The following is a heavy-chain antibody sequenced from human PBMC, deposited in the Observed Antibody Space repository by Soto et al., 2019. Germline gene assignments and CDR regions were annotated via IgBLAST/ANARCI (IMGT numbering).Heavy chain of an antibody. D-gene: IGHD6-13*01. J-gene: IGHJ6*02. CDR3: ARERGAATGLSIAAAGPYYYYGMDV. CDR1: GGTFSSYA. CDR2: IIPIFGTA. Sequence: SVKVSCKASGGTFSSYAISWVRQAPGQGLEWMGGIIPIFGTANYAQKFQGRVTITADESTSTAYMELSSLRSEDTAVYYCARERGAATGLSIAAAGPYYYYGMDVWGQGTTVTVSS. V-gene: IGHV1-69*13.